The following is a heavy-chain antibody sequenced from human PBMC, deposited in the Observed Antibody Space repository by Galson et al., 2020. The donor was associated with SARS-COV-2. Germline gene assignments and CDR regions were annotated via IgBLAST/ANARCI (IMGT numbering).Heavy chain of an antibody. CDR3: ASGSGYYYGGFDY. CDR2: MNPNSGNT. Sequence: GQGLEWMGWMNPNSGNTGYAQKFQGRVTMTRNTSISTAYMELSSLRSEDTAVYYCASGSGYYYGGFDYWGQGTLVTVSS. D-gene: IGHD3-22*01. J-gene: IGHJ4*02. V-gene: IGHV1-8*01.